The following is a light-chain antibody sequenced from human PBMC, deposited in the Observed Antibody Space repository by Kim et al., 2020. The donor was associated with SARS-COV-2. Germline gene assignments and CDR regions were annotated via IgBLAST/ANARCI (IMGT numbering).Light chain of an antibody. CDR1: QSVSSSY. CDR2: GAS. Sequence: PPGERATLSCRASQSVSSSYLAWYQQKPGQAPRLLIYGASSRATGIPDRFSGSGSGTDFTLTISRLEPEDFAVYYCQQYGSSPRTFGQGTKVEIK. CDR3: QQYGSSPRT. J-gene: IGKJ1*01. V-gene: IGKV3-20*01.